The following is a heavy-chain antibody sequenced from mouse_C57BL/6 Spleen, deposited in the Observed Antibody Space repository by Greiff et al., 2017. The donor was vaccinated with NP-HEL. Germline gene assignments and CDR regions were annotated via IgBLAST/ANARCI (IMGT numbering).Heavy chain of an antibody. Sequence: QVQLQQSGAELVKPGASVKMSCKASGYTFTSYWITWVKQRPGQGLEWIGDIYPGSGSTNYNEKFKSKATLTVDTSSSTAYMQLSSLTSEDSAVYYCARYANRRKDYAMDYWGQGTSVTVSS. J-gene: IGHJ4*01. CDR2: IYPGSGST. V-gene: IGHV1-55*01. CDR1: GYTFTSYW. CDR3: ARYANRRKDYAMDY. D-gene: IGHD6-5*01.